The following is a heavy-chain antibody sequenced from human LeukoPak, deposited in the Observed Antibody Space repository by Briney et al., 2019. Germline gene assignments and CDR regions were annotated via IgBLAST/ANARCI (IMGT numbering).Heavy chain of an antibody. CDR1: GFTFSSYS. CDR2: ISSSSSYI. Sequence: KPGGSLRLSCAASGFTFSSYSMNWVRQAPGKGLEWVSSISSSSSYIYYADSVKGRFTISRDNAKNSLYLQMNSLRAEDTAVYYCASGAGYYYDSSGYYYFDYWGQGTLVTVSS. CDR3: ASGAGYYYDSSGYYYFDY. V-gene: IGHV3-21*01. D-gene: IGHD3-22*01. J-gene: IGHJ4*02.